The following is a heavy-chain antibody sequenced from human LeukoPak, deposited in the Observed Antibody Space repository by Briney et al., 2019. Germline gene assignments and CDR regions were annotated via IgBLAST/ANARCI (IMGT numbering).Heavy chain of an antibody. D-gene: IGHD6-13*01. Sequence: SETLSLTCTVSGGSISSGGYYWSWIRQHPGKGLEWIGYIYYSGSTYYNPSLKSRVTISVDTSKNQFSLKLSSVTAADTAVYYYARVPGVAAAGTVDYWGQGTLVTVSS. J-gene: IGHJ4*02. CDR3: ARVPGVAAAGTVDY. CDR1: GGSISSGGYY. V-gene: IGHV4-31*03. CDR2: IYYSGST.